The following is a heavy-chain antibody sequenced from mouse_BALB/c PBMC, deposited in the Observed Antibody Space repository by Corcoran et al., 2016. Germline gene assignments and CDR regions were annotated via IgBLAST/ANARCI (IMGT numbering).Heavy chain of an antibody. CDR2: INPYNDGT. J-gene: IGHJ4*01. CDR1: GYSFTSYV. Sequence: EVQLQQSGPELVTPGASVTLSCTASGYSFTSYVMHWVKQKPGQGREWIGYINPYNDGTKYNEKFKGKATLTADKSSSTAYMELRSLTSEDSAVYVCVRASSYYARDYWGQGTSVTVSS. V-gene: IGHV1S136*01. CDR3: VRASSYYARDY.